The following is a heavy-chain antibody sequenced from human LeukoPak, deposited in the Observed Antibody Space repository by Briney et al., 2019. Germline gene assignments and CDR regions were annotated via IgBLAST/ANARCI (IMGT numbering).Heavy chain of an antibody. J-gene: IGHJ4*02. CDR3: AKSVGVTAAGAFDY. CDR1: GFTFSNYA. V-gene: IGHV3-23*01. D-gene: IGHD6-13*01. Sequence: GGSLRLSCAVSGFTFSNYAMSWVRQAPGKGLEGVSGISGSGVSTYYADSVKGRFTISRDNSKNTLYLQMNSLRAEDTAVFFCAKSVGVTAAGAFDYWGLGTLVTVSS. CDR2: ISGSGVST.